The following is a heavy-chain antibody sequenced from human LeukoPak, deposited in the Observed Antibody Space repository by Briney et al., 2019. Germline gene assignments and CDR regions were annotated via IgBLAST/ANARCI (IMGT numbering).Heavy chain of an antibody. Sequence: SVKVSCEASGGTFSSYAISWVRQAPGQGLEWMGRIIPVFGTANYAQKFQGRVTITTDESTSTAYMELSSLRSEDTAVYYCARARGIVATGQYYFDYWGQGTLVTVSS. V-gene: IGHV1-69*05. CDR2: IIPVFGTA. CDR3: ARARGIVATGQYYFDY. D-gene: IGHD5-12*01. CDR1: GGTFSSYA. J-gene: IGHJ4*02.